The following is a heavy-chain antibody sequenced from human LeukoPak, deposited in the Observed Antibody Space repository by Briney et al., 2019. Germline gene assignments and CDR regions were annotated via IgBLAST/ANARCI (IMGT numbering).Heavy chain of an antibody. CDR3: ARDSAYYYDSSGSHFDY. Sequence: GASVKVSCKASGGTFSSYDISWVRQAPGQGLEWMGRIIPIFGTANYAQKFQGRVTITTDESTSTAYMELSSLRSEDTAVYYCARDSAYYYDSSGSHFDYWGQGTLVTVSS. CDR2: IIPIFGTA. D-gene: IGHD3-22*01. V-gene: IGHV1-69*05. CDR1: GGTFSSYD. J-gene: IGHJ4*02.